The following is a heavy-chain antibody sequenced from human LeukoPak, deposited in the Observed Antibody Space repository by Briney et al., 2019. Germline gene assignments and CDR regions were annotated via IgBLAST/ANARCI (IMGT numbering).Heavy chain of an antibody. J-gene: IGHJ4*02. D-gene: IGHD2-2*01. Sequence: PGGSLRLSCAASGFTFSSYAMHWVRQAPGKGLEYVSAISSSGGSTYYANSVKGRFTISRDNSKHMLYLQMGSLRAEDMAVYYCARDHCSSTSCYAELDHWGQGTLVTVSS. CDR1: GFTFSSYA. CDR3: ARDHCSSTSCYAELDH. V-gene: IGHV3-64*01. CDR2: ISSSGGST.